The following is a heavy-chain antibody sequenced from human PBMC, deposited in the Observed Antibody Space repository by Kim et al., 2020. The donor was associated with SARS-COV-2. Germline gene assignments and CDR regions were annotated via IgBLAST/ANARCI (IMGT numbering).Heavy chain of an antibody. J-gene: IGHJ4*02. D-gene: IGHD4-17*01. CDR1: GFSLSTSGVG. CDR2: IYCDDDK. Sequence: SGPTLVKPTQTLTLTCTFSGFSLSTSGVGVGWIRQPPGKALEWLALIYCDDDKRYSPSLKSRLTITKDTSKNQVVLTMTNMDPVDTATYYCAHRYGFAYYCDYWGQGTLVTVSS. V-gene: IGHV2-5*02. CDR3: AHRYGFAYYCDY.